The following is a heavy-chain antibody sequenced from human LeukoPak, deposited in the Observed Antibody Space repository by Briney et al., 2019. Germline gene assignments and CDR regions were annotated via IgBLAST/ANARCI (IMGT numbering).Heavy chain of an antibody. CDR2: TYNSGST. D-gene: IGHD6-13*01. J-gene: IGHJ5*02. CDR1: GGSISSNSYY. CDR3: ARHKGIAAAFDP. Sequence: SETLSLTCTVSGGSISSNSYYWGWIRQPPGKGLEWIGSTYNSGSTYYNPSLKSRVTISVDTSKNQFSLKLSSVTAADTAVYYCARHKGIAAAFDPWGQGTLVTVSS. V-gene: IGHV4-39*01.